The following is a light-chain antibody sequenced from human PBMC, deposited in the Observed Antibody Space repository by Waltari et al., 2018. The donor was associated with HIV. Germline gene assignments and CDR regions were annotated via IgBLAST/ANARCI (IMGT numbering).Light chain of an antibody. V-gene: IGKV3-20*01. Sequence: EIVLTQSPGTLSLSPGERATLSCRASQSFSSSYLAWYQQKPGQAPRLLIYGISSRVTGTPDRFSGSGSGIDFTLTISRLEPEDFAVYYCQQYGSSRYTFGQGTKLEIK. CDR3: QQYGSSRYT. J-gene: IGKJ2*01. CDR1: QSFSSSY. CDR2: GIS.